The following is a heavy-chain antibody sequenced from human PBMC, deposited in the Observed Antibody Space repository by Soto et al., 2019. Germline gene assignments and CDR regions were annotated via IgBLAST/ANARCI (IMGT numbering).Heavy chain of an antibody. CDR3: ARVVKEVDYGDYGRYYFDY. D-gene: IGHD4-17*01. Sequence: QVQLVQSGAEVKKPGASVKVSCKASGYTFTTYGITWARPAPGQGLEWMGWISAYSGNTNYAQKLQGRLTVTTDTSTNTAYMDLSSLRSDDTAVYYCARVVKEVDYGDYGRYYFDYWGHGTLGTVSS. J-gene: IGHJ4*01. CDR1: GYTFTTYG. V-gene: IGHV1-18*04. CDR2: ISAYSGNT.